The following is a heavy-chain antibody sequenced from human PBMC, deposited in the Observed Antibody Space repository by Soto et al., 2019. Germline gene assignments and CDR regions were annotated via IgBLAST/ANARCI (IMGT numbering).Heavy chain of an antibody. J-gene: IGHJ5*02. D-gene: IGHD6-13*01. Sequence: GGSLRLSCAASGFTFSSYSMNWVRQAPGKGLEWVSSISSSSSYIYYADSVKGRFTISRGNAKNSLYLQMNSLRAEDTAVYYCARAGIAAAPKYNWFDPWGQGTLVTVSS. CDR3: ARAGIAAAPKYNWFDP. CDR1: GFTFSSYS. V-gene: IGHV3-21*01. CDR2: ISSSSSYI.